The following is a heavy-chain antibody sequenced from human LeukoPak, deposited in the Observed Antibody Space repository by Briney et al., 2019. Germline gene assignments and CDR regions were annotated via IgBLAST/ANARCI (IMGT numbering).Heavy chain of an antibody. V-gene: IGHV1-46*01. CDR3: ARDLLIGPSTAMATDVGMDV. Sequence: ASVKVSCKASGYTFTSYYMHWVRQAPGQGLEWMGIINPSGGSTSYAQKFQGRVTMTRDTSTSTVYVELSSLRSEDTAVYYCARDLLIGPSTAMATDVGMDVWGQGTTVTVSS. CDR1: GYTFTSYY. D-gene: IGHD5-18*01. J-gene: IGHJ6*02. CDR2: INPSGGST.